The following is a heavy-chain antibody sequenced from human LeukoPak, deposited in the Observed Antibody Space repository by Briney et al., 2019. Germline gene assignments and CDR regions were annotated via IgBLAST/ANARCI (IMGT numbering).Heavy chain of an antibody. CDR2: IYPGDSDT. J-gene: IGHJ3*02. D-gene: IGHD3-22*01. V-gene: IGHV5-51*01. Sequence: GESLKISCKGSGYRFTSYWIGWVRQMPGKGLEWMGIIYPGDSDTRYSPSFQGQVTISADKSISTAYLQWSSLKASDTAMYYCARPWDYYDSSGSGGAFDIWGQGTMVTVSS. CDR3: ARPWDYYDSSGSGGAFDI. CDR1: GYRFTSYW.